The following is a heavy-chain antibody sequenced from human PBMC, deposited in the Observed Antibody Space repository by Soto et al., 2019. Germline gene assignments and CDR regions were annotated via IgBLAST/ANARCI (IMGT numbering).Heavy chain of an antibody. J-gene: IGHJ6*02. CDR2: IYYSRST. CDR3: ARQGKRYYGMDV. V-gene: IGHV4-39*01. D-gene: IGHD6-13*01. CDR1: GGSISSSYYY. Sequence: SETLSLTCTVSGGSISSSYYYWGWIRQPPGKGLEWIGSIYYSRSTYYNPSLKSRVTISVDTSKNQFSLKLSSVTAADTAVYYCARQGKRYYGMDVWGQGTTVTVSS.